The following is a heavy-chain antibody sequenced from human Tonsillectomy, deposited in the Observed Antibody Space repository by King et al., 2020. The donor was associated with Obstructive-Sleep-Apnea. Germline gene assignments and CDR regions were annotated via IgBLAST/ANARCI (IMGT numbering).Heavy chain of an antibody. CDR1: VGSISSYY. CDR3: ARGVRGDLDY. D-gene: IGHD3-10*01. J-gene: IGHJ4*02. CDR2: IYYSGST. Sequence: VQLQESGPGLVKPSETLSLTCTVSVGSISSYYWSWIRQPPGKGLEWIGYIYYSGSTNYNPSLKSRVTISVDTSKNQFSLKLSSVTAADTAVYYCARGVRGDLDYWGQGTLVTVSS. V-gene: IGHV4-59*01.